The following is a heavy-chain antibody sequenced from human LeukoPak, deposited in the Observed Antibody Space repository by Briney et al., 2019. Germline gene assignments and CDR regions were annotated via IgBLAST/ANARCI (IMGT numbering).Heavy chain of an antibody. CDR1: GFTFSSYS. J-gene: IGHJ3*02. CDR3: AKDKSNYDFQDAFDI. V-gene: IGHV3-30*18. CDR2: ISYDGSNK. Sequence: GSLRLSCAASGFTFSSYSMNWVRQAPGKGLEWVAVISYDGSNKYYADSVKGRFTISRDNSKNTLYLQMNSLRAEDTAVYYCAKDKSNYDFQDAFDIWGQGTMVTVSS. D-gene: IGHD3-3*01.